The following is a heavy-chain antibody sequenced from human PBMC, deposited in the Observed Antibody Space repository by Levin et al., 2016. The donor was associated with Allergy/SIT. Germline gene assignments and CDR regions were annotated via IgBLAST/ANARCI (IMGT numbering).Heavy chain of an antibody. V-gene: IGHV3-64D*09. Sequence: WIRQPPGKGLEYVSAISSNGGSTYYADSVKGRFTISRDNSKNTLYLQMSSLRAEDTAVYYYVKVGEQIDYWGQGTLVTVSS. CDR2: ISSNGGST. J-gene: IGHJ4*02. CDR3: VKVGEQIDY. D-gene: IGHD1/OR15-1a*01.